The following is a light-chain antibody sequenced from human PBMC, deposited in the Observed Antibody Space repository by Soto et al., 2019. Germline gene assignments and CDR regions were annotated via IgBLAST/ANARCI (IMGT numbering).Light chain of an antibody. V-gene: IGKV1-5*03. CDR1: QSVSSW. Sequence: DIQMTQSPSTLSASIGDRVTITCRASQSVSSWLAWYQQKPGKAPKLLIYKASSLESGVPSRFNGSGSGTEFTLTISSLQPDDFATYYCQQYNSYQWTFGQGTKVEIK. CDR3: QQYNSYQWT. J-gene: IGKJ1*01. CDR2: KAS.